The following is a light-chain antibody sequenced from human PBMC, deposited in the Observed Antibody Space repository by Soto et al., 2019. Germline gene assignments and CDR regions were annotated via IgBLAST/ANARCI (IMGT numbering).Light chain of an antibody. CDR2: DVS. CDR1: SSDVGGYDA. V-gene: IGLV2-14*01. J-gene: IGLJ1*01. Sequence: QSALTQPASVSGSPGQSITISCTGTSSDVGGYDAVSWYQQHPGKAHKLMIYDVSMLPSGVSNRFSGSKSGNTASLTISVLQAEDEADYYCASHTSISTHVFGTGTKLTVL. CDR3: ASHTSISTHV.